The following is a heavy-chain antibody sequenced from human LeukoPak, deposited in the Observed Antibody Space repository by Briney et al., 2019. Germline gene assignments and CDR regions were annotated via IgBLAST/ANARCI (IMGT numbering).Heavy chain of an antibody. CDR3: ASHTTTNKGSAFAI. J-gene: IGHJ3*02. CDR2: IYNSGST. CDR1: GASISNYY. D-gene: IGHD2/OR15-2a*01. V-gene: IGHV4-59*01. Sequence: SETLSLTCTVSGASISNYYWTWIRQPPGKGLEWIGYIYNSGSTNYNPSLKSRVTISVDTSENQFSLHPNSVTAADPAVYYCASHTTTNKGSAFAIWGQGTMVTVSS.